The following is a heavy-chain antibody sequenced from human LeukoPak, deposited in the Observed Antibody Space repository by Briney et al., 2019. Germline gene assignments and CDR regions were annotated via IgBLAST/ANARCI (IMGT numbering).Heavy chain of an antibody. J-gene: IGHJ4*02. CDR2: IYSRGT. CDR3: ARGGGFDY. CDR1: GGSISSYY. Sequence: SETLSLTCTVSGGSISSYYLSWIRQPAGKGLEWIGRIYSRGTTYNPSLKDRVTMSADTSRNHVSLTLNSVTAEDTAVYYCARGGGFDYWGQGTLVTVSS. D-gene: IGHD3-16*01. V-gene: IGHV4-4*07.